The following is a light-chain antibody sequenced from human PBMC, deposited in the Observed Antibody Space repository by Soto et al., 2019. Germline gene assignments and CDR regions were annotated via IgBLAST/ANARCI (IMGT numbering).Light chain of an antibody. Sequence: DTQMTQSPSTLSASVGDRVTITCRASQSIGSWRAWYQQIPGKAPKLLIFDASTLQSGVPSRFSGSGSGTEFTLTISSLHPDDFATYYCQQYNGYSYTFGQGTTLEI. CDR3: QQYNGYSYT. J-gene: IGKJ2*01. CDR1: QSIGSW. CDR2: DAS. V-gene: IGKV1-5*01.